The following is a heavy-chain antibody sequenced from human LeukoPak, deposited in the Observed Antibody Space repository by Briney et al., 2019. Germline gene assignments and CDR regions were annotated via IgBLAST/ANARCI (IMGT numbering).Heavy chain of an antibody. V-gene: IGHV4-59*01. J-gene: IGHJ3*02. Sequence: PDTLYLTFTVSGGSISSYYWSWIRQPPGKGLEWIGYIYYSGSTNYNPSLKSRVTISVDTSKNQFSLKLSSVTAADTAVFFCKQETAYDILTGYYYDAFDIWGQGTMVTVSS. CDR2: IYYSGST. CDR3: KQETAYDILTGYYYDAFDI. D-gene: IGHD3-9*01. CDR1: GGSISSYY.